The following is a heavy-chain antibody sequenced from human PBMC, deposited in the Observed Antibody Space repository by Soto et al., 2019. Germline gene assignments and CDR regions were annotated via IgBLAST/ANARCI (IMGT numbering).Heavy chain of an antibody. D-gene: IGHD2-15*01. J-gene: IGHJ4*02. CDR2: ISAYNGNT. CDR1: GYTFTSYG. CDR3: ARLYCSGGSCYAGYFDY. Sequence: QVQLVQSGAEVKKPGASVKVSCKASGYTFTSYGISWVRQAPGQGLEWMGWISAYNGNTNYAQKLQGRVTMTTATSTSTAYMELRSLRSDDTAVYYCARLYCSGGSCYAGYFDYWGQGTLVTVSS. V-gene: IGHV1-18*01.